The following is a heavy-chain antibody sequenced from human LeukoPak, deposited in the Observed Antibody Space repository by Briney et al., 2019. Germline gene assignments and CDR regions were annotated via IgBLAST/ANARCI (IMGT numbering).Heavy chain of an antibody. Sequence: GGSLRLSCAASGFTLSSYWMSWVRQAPGKGLEWVARIKQDGSEKHYVDSVKGRFTISKDNAKNSVYLQMNTLRAEDTAVYYCARYIETPRRDLDYWGQGTLVTVSS. CDR1: GFTLSSYW. CDR3: ARYIETPRRDLDY. J-gene: IGHJ4*02. CDR2: IKQDGSEK. D-gene: IGHD4-23*01. V-gene: IGHV3-7*01.